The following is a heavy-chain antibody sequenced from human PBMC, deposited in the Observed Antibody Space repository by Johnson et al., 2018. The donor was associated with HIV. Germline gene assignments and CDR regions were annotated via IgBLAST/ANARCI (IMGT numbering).Heavy chain of an antibody. D-gene: IGHD5-24*01. Sequence: QMLLVESGGGLVKPGGSLRLSCVASGFTFSDYYMTWIRQAPRKGLEWVSYISSSGSTIYYADSVKGRFTISRDNARNSLFLQMNSLRAEDTAVYYCASGYNDAFDIWGQGTMVTVSS. CDR1: GFTFSDYY. J-gene: IGHJ3*02. CDR2: ISSSGSTI. V-gene: IGHV3-11*01. CDR3: ASGYNDAFDI.